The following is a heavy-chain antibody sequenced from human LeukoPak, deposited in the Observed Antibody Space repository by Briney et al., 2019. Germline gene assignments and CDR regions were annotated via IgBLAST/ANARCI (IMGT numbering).Heavy chain of an antibody. CDR1: GYTFSDYY. CDR2: VNPNSGGT. Sequence: GASVKVSCKASGYTFSDYYMHWVRQAPGQGPEWMGWVNPNSGGTIYAQKFQGRVTMTRDTSTSTVYMELSSLRSEDTAVYYCARDRGYCSSTSCSIPPSYFDYWGQGTLVTVSS. D-gene: IGHD2-2*01. V-gene: IGHV1-2*02. J-gene: IGHJ4*02. CDR3: ARDRGYCSSTSCSIPPSYFDY.